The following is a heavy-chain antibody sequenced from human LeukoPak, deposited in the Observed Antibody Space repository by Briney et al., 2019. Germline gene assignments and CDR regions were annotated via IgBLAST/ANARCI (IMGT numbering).Heavy chain of an antibody. CDR3: ARVDQSGYDTRGWFDP. J-gene: IGHJ5*02. Sequence: SETLSLTCTVSGGSISSSSYYWGWIRQPPGKGLEWIGSIYYSGSTYYNPSLKSRVTISVDTSKNQFSLKLSSVTAADTAVYYCARVDQSGYDTRGWFDPWGQGTLVTVSS. CDR2: IYYSGST. CDR1: GGSISSSSYY. D-gene: IGHD5-12*01. V-gene: IGHV4-39*07.